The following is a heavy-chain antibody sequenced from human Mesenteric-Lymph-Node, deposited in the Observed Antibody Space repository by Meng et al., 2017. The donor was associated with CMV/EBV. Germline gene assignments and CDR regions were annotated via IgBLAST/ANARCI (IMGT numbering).Heavy chain of an antibody. D-gene: IGHD1-14*01. CDR1: GFTFSSYG. Sequence: GESLKISCAASGFTFSSYGMSWVRQAPGKGLEWVSSISSSSTYIYYADSVKGRFTVSRDNAKNSLYLQMNSLRAEDTAVYYCARDSTPGLYYYGMDVWGQGTTVTVSS. V-gene: IGHV3-21*01. CDR2: ISSSSTYI. CDR3: ARDSTPGLYYYGMDV. J-gene: IGHJ6*02.